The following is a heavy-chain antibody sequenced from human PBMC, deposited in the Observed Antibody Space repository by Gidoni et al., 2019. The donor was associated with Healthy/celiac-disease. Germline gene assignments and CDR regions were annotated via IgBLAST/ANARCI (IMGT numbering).Heavy chain of an antibody. J-gene: IGHJ4*02. Sequence: QVQLVVSGGGVVQPGRSLRLSCAAPGFTFSSYALHWVRQAPGKGLEWVAVISYDGSNKYYADSVKGRFTISRDNSKNTLYLQMNSLRAEDTAVYYCARATRDGYYDSSGYYGLFDYWGQGTLVTVSS. CDR2: ISYDGSNK. CDR3: ARATRDGYYDSSGYYGLFDY. D-gene: IGHD3-22*01. CDR1: GFTFSSYA. V-gene: IGHV3-30-3*01.